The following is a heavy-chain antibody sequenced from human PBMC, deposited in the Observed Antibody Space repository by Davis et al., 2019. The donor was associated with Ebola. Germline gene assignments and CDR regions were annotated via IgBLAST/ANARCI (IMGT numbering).Heavy chain of an antibody. CDR3: TTDPPIVVAPDI. V-gene: IGHV3-15*01. D-gene: IGHD2-21*01. J-gene: IGHJ3*02. CDR2: IKSKTDGGTT. Sequence: GESLKISCAASGFTFSNAWMSWVRQAPGKGLDWVGRIKSKTDGGTTDYAAPVKGRFTISRDDSKNTLYLQMNSLKTEDTAVYYCTTDPPIVVAPDIWGQGTMVTVSS. CDR1: GFTFSNAW.